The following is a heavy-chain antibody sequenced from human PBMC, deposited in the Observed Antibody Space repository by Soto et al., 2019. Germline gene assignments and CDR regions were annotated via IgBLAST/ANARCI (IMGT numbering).Heavy chain of an antibody. CDR1: GFTFSTYA. CDR3: ASLGLRRRDNWFDP. V-gene: IGHV3-33*01. J-gene: IGHJ5*02. CDR2: IWYDGSNK. D-gene: IGHD4-17*01. Sequence: GGSLRLSCAASGFTFSTYAMHWVRQAPGKGLEWVAVIWYDGSNKYYSDSVKGRFTISRDNSKNTLYLQMNSLRAEDTAVYYCASLGLRRRDNWFDPWGQGTLVTVSS.